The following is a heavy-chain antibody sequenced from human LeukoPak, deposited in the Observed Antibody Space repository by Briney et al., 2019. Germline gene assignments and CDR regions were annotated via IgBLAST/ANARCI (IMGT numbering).Heavy chain of an antibody. Sequence: PGRSLRLSCAASGFTFDDYAMRWVRQAPGKGLEWVSGISWNSGSIGYADSVKGRFTISRDNAENSLYLQMNSLRAEDTALYYCAKDKYYYDSSGFFDYWGQGTLVTVSS. J-gene: IGHJ4*02. CDR3: AKDKYYYDSSGFFDY. D-gene: IGHD3-22*01. CDR2: ISWNSGSI. V-gene: IGHV3-9*01. CDR1: GFTFDDYA.